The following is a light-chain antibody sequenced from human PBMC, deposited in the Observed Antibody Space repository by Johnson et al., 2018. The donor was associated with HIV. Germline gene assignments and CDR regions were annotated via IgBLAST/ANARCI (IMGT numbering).Light chain of an antibody. Sequence: QPVLTQPPSVSAAPGQRVNISCSGNSSNIENYFVSWYQQFPGAAPRLLIYEDNKRPSGIPDRFSGSKSGTSATVGITGLPTGEEADYYCGTWDSSLSAGGANYVFGTGTKVTVL. CDR2: EDN. J-gene: IGLJ1*01. CDR3: GTWDSSLSAGGANYV. V-gene: IGLV1-51*02. CDR1: SSNIENYF.